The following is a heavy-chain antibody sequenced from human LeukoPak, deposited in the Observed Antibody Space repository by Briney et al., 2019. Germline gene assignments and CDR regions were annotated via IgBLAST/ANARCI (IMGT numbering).Heavy chain of an antibody. V-gene: IGHV3-21*01. J-gene: IGHJ4*02. D-gene: IGHD3-10*01. CDR3: ARVLWFGELFPLDY. CDR1: GFTFSSYS. CDR2: ISSSSSYI. Sequence: GGSLRLSCAASGFTFSSYSMNWVRQAPGKGLEWVSSISSSSSYIYYADSVKGRFTISRDNAKNSLYLQMNSLRAEDTAVYYCARVLWFGELFPLDYWGQRTLVTVSS.